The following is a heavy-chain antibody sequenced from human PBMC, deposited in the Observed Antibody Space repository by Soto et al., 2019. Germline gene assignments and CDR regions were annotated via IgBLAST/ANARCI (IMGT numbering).Heavy chain of an antibody. J-gene: IGHJ4*02. Sequence: GGSLRLSCAASGFTFSSYAMSWVRQAPGKGLEWVSAISGSGSTTYYADSVKGRFTISRDTSKSTVYLQMNSLRAEDTAIYYCAKDRLGSTTDSYDCFDSWGPGTLVTVSS. CDR3: AKDRLGSTTDSYDCFDS. V-gene: IGHV3-23*01. CDR1: GFTFSSYA. D-gene: IGHD2-2*01. CDR2: ISGSGSTT.